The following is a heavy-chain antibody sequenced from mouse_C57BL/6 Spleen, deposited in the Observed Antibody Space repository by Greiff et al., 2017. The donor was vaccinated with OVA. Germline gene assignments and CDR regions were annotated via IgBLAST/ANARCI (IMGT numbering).Heavy chain of an antibody. D-gene: IGHD1-1*01. J-gene: IGHJ1*03. CDR3: ARWAYYGSSQGYFDV. V-gene: IGHV1-55*01. Sequence: QVQLQQPGAELVKPGASVKMSCKASGYTFTSYWITWVKQRPGQGLEWIGDIYPGSGSTNYNEKFKSKATLTVDTSSSTAYMQLSSLTSEDSAVYYCARWAYYGSSQGYFDVWGTGTTVTVSS. CDR1: GYTFTSYW. CDR2: IYPGSGST.